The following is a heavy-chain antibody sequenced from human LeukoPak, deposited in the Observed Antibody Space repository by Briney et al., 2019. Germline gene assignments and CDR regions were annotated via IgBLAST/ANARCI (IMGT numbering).Heavy chain of an antibody. CDR2: VNQFGSEK. Sequence: GGSLRLSCAASGFTFSSYWMSWVRQAPGKGLEWVANVNQFGSEKYYVDSVKGRVTISRDNAKTSLYLQMNSLRADDTAVYYCASSYYGFWNWGQGTLVTVSS. D-gene: IGHD3-3*01. J-gene: IGHJ4*02. V-gene: IGHV3-7*01. CDR1: GFTFSSYW. CDR3: ASSYYGFWN.